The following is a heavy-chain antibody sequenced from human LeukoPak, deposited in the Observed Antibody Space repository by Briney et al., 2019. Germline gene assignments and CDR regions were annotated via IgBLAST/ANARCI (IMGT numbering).Heavy chain of an antibody. CDR3: ARSLNQYSSSNWFDP. CDR1: GGSISSGSYY. D-gene: IGHD6-6*01. V-gene: IGHV4-61*02. J-gene: IGHJ5*02. CDR2: IYTSGST. Sequence: SETLSLTCTVSGGSISSGSYYRTWIRQPAGKRLEWIGRIYTSGSTNYNPSLKSRVIISVDTSKHQFSLQLNSVTPEDTAVYYCARSLNQYSSSNWFDPWGQGTLVTVSS.